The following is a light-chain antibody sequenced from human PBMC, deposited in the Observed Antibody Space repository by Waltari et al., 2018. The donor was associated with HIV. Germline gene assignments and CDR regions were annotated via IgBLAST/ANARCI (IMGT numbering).Light chain of an antibody. CDR3: SSYAGSSTFRI. V-gene: IGLV2-23*02. CDR1: SSDVGSYKH. Sequence: QSALTQPASVSGSPGQSITISCTGSSSDVGSYKHVSWYQQHPGKAPRLIIYEVSKRPSGGSNPYSASNAGKTASLTVSGLRAEDEADYYCSSYAGSSTFRIFGGGTKLTVL. CDR2: EVS. J-gene: IGLJ2*01.